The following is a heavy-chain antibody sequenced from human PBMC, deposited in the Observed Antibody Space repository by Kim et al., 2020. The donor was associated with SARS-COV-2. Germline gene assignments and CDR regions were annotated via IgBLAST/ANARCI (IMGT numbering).Heavy chain of an antibody. V-gene: IGHV3-30-3*01. Sequence: GGSLRLSCAASGFTFSSFAMNWVRQAPGKGLEWVAVISYDGSNKYYADSVKGRFTISRDNSKNTLDLQMNSLRAEDTAVYYCASGAATMITLNTALDCWGQGTLVTVSS. CDR1: GFTFSSFA. J-gene: IGHJ4*02. CDR2: ISYDGSNK. CDR3: ASGAATMITLNTALDC. D-gene: IGHD5-12*01.